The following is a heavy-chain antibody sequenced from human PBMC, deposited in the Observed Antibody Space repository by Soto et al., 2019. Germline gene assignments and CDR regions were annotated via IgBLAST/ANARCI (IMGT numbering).Heavy chain of an antibody. CDR2: INHSGST. D-gene: IGHD3-9*01. V-gene: IGHV4-34*01. Sequence: SETLSLTCAVYGGSFSGYYWSWIRQPPGKGLEWIGEINHSGSTNYNPSLKSRVTISVDTSKNQFSLKLSSVTAADTAVYYCARGWGTYYDILTGQVHYYSGMDVWGQGTTVTVSS. J-gene: IGHJ6*02. CDR3: ARGWGTYYDILTGQVHYYSGMDV. CDR1: GGSFSGYY.